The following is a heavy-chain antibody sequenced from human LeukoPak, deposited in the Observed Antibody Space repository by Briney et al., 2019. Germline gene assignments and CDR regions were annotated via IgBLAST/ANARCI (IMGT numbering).Heavy chain of an antibody. CDR3: AREKDYGDYIDF. D-gene: IGHD4-17*01. V-gene: IGHV3-30-3*01. CDR1: GFTFNEYA. CDR2: VSSDGINK. J-gene: IGHJ4*02. Sequence: GRSLSLSCAASGFTFNEYAIHWVCQAPGKGLEWVAVVSSDGINKYYADSVKGRFTISRDNSKNTLYLQMNSLRPEDTAVYYCAREKDYGDYIDFWGQGTLVTVSS.